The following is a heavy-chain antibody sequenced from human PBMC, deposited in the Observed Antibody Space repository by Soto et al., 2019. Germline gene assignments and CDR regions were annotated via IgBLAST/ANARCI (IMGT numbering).Heavy chain of an antibody. V-gene: IGHV4-4*07. J-gene: IGHJ4*02. CDR2: IYTSGST. CDR1: GGSISSYY. Sequence: SETLSLTCTVSGGSISSYYWSWIQQPAGKGLEWIGRIYTSGSTNYNPSLKSRVTMSVDTSKNQFSLKLSSVTAADTAVYYCARGACSSTSCHFGFDYWGQGTLVTVSS. CDR3: ARGACSSTSCHFGFDY. D-gene: IGHD2-2*01.